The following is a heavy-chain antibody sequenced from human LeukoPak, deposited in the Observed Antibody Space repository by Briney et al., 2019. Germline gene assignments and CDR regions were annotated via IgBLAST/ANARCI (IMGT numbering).Heavy chain of an antibody. CDR3: ARDQRYFDWFYAFDI. CDR1: GGSISSYY. J-gene: IGHJ3*02. CDR2: IYTSGST. Sequence: PSETLSLTCTVSGGSISSYYWSWIRQPAGKGLEWIGRIYTSGSTNYNPSLKSRVTMSVDTSKNQFSLKLSSVTAADTAVYYCARDQRYFDWFYAFDIWGQGTMVTVSS. D-gene: IGHD3-9*01. V-gene: IGHV4-4*07.